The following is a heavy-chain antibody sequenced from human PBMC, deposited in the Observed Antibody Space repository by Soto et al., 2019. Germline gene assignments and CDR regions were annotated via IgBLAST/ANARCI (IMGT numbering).Heavy chain of an antibody. CDR2: IYPGDSDT. Sequence: GESLKISCKGSGYSFTSYWIGWVRQMPGKGLEWMGIIYPGDSDTRYSPSFQGQVTISADKSISTAYLQWSSLKASDTAMYYCARRVSRSSGWYGDPFDPWGQGTMVTVYS. CDR3: ARRVSRSSGWYGDPFDP. CDR1: GYSFTSYW. V-gene: IGHV5-51*01. D-gene: IGHD6-19*01. J-gene: IGHJ5*02.